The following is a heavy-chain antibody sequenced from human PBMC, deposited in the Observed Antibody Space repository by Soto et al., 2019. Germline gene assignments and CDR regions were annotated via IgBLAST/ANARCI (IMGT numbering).Heavy chain of an antibody. V-gene: IGHV4-31*03. CDR1: GGSISSGAYY. CDR2: IYYSGTT. CDR3: ARNPSHLCASTSCHAFDI. Sequence: SETLSLTCSVSGGSISSGAYYWNWIRQHPRKGLEWIGYIYYSGTTYYNPSLGSRVSISADTSKNQFSLKPNSLTVADTAMYYCARNPSHLCASTSCHAFDIWGQGTMVTVSS. D-gene: IGHD2-2*01. J-gene: IGHJ3*02.